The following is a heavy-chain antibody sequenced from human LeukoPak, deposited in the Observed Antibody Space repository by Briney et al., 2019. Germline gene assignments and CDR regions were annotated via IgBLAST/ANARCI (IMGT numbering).Heavy chain of an antibody. CDR3: ARDGF. D-gene: IGHD2-2*03. J-gene: IGHJ4*02. CDR2: IKPDGGEK. Sequence: GGSLRLSCTASGFTFSNYWMNWVRQAPGKGLEWVANIKPDGGEKNYVDSVRGRLTISRDNAENSLYLQMNSLRAEDTAVYYCARDGFWGQGTLVTVSS. V-gene: IGHV3-7*05. CDR1: GFTFSNYW.